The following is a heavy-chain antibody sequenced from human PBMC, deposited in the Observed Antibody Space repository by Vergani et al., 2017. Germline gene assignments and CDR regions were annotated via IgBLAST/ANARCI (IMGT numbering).Heavy chain of an antibody. CDR1: GFTFSDHY. J-gene: IGHJ4*02. CDR3: SATRSYCSSTSCYYYYFDY. V-gene: IGHV3-72*01. Sequence: EVQLVESGGGLVQPGGSLRLSCAASGFTFSDHYMDWVRQAPGKGLEWVGRTRNKANSYTTEYAASVKGRFTISRDDSKNSLYLQMNSLKTEDTAVYYCSATRSYCSSTSCYYYYFDYWGQGTLVTVSS. CDR2: TRNKANSYTT. D-gene: IGHD2-2*01.